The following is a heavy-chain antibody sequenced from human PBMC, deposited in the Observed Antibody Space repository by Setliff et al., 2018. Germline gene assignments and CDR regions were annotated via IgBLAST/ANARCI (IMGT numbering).Heavy chain of an antibody. CDR2: INPNSGGT. Sequence: ASVKVSCKASGYTFTGYYMHWVRQAPGQGLEWMGRINPNSGGTNYAQKFQGRVTMTRDTSISAAYMELSRLRSDDTAVYYCARIMGIVGDNWFDPWGQGTLVTVSS. V-gene: IGHV1-2*06. CDR3: ARIMGIVGDNWFDP. D-gene: IGHD1-26*01. CDR1: GYTFTGYY. J-gene: IGHJ5*02.